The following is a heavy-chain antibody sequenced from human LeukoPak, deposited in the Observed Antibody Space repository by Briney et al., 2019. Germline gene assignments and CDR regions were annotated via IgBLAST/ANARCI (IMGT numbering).Heavy chain of an antibody. CDR2: ISSSGSTI. V-gene: IGHV3-48*01. Sequence: PGGSLRLSRTASGFTFSGYSLNWVRQAPGKGLEWVSYISSSGSTIYYADSVKGQFTISRDNAMNSLYLQMNSLRAEDTAVYYCARSRATYAFDIWGEGTIVTVSS. J-gene: IGHJ3*02. D-gene: IGHD5-12*01. CDR1: GFTFSGYS. CDR3: ARSRATYAFDI.